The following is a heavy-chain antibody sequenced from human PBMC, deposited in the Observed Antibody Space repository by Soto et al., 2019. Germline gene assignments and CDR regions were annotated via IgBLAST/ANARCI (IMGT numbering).Heavy chain of an antibody. CDR2: INGDNGNT. V-gene: IGHV1-18*04. D-gene: IGHD4-17*01. CDR3: ARDLGYGDYGTDF. J-gene: IGHJ4*02. CDR1: GYSFSNNG. Sequence: QVQLVQSGAEVKKPGASVKVSCQASGYSFSNNGISWVRQAPGQGFEWMGWINGDNGNTNYAQKFPGRVTMTTDTTTSTAYMELRSLRSDDTAVYYCARDLGYGDYGTDFWGQGTLVTVSS.